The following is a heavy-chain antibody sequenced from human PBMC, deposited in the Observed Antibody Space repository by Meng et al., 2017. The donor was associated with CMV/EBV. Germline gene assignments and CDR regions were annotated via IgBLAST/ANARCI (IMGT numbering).Heavy chain of an antibody. CDR1: GGSISSYY. J-gene: IGHJ4*02. V-gene: IGHV4-4*07. CDR3: ARHGDTAMVVGIDY. D-gene: IGHD5-18*01. Sequence: VPWRESGPGMVKPSETLSLTRTVSGGSISSYYWSWIRQPAWKGLEWIGRIYTSGSTNYNPSLKSRVTMSVDTSKNQFSLKLSSVTAADTAVYYCARHGDTAMVVGIDYWGQGTLVTVSS. CDR2: IYTSGST.